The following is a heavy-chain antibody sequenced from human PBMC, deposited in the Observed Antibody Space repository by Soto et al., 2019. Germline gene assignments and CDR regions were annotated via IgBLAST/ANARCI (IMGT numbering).Heavy chain of an antibody. CDR3: AKDLAAAAPDQDYYYYGMDV. V-gene: IGHV3-9*01. CDR1: GFTFDDYA. J-gene: IGHJ6*02. D-gene: IGHD6-13*01. CDR2: ISWNSGSI. Sequence: EVQLVESGGGLVQPGRSLRLSCAASGFTFDDYAMHWVRQAPGKGLEWVSGISWNSGSIGYADSVKGRFTISRDNAKNSLYLQMNSLRAEDTALYYCAKDLAAAAPDQDYYYYGMDVWGQGTTVTVSS.